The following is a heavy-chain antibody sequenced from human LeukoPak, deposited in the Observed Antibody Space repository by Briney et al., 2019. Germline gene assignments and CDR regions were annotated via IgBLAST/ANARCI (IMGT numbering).Heavy chain of an antibody. Sequence: GRSLRLSCAASGFTFNNYGMHWVRQAPGKGLEWVSSISSSSSYIYYADSVKGRFTISRDNSKNTLYLQMNSLRAEDTAVYYCARDSVNIYDSSGYTHWGQGTLVTVSS. CDR3: ARDSVNIYDSSGYTH. CDR2: ISSSSSYI. V-gene: IGHV3-21*01. D-gene: IGHD3-22*01. J-gene: IGHJ4*02. CDR1: GFTFNNYG.